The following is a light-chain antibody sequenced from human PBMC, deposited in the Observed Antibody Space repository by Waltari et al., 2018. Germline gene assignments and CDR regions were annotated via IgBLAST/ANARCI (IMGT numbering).Light chain of an antibody. Sequence: QSALTQPASVSGSPGQSITISCTGTSSDVGGYNYVSWYQQHPGKAPKLIIYDVSNRPSALSNRFSGSKSGNTASLTISGLQAEDEADYYCSSYTSSSTRVFGTGTKVTVL. J-gene: IGLJ1*01. CDR1: SSDVGGYNY. V-gene: IGLV2-14*01. CDR3: SSYTSSSTRV. CDR2: DVS.